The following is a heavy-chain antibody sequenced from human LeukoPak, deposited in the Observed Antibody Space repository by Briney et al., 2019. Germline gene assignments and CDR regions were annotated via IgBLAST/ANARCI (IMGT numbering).Heavy chain of an antibody. CDR2: IYSGGST. V-gene: IGHV3-NL1*01. J-gene: IGHJ4*02. CDR1: GFTFSSYG. D-gene: IGHD6-13*01. CDR3: ASEPSSSWFSFGY. Sequence: GGSLRLSCAASGFTFSSYGMHWVRQAPGKGLEWVSVIYSGGSTYYADSVKGRFTISRDNSKNTLYLQMNSLRAEDTAVYYCASEPSSSWFSFGYWGQGTLVTVSS.